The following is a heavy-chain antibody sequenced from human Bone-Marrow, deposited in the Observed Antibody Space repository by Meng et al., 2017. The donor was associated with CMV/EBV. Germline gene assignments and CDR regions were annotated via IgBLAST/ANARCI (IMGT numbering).Heavy chain of an antibody. D-gene: IGHD1-14*01. V-gene: IGHV1-18*01. CDR1: GYTFTSYG. Sequence: ASVKVSCKASGYTFTSYGISWVRQAPGQRLEWMGWISAYNGNTNYAQKLQGRVTMTTDTSTSTAYMELRSLRSEDTAVYYCARAYHLYNQVLRFDPWGQGTLVTVSS. CDR2: ISAYNGNT. CDR3: ARAYHLYNQVLRFDP. J-gene: IGHJ5*02.